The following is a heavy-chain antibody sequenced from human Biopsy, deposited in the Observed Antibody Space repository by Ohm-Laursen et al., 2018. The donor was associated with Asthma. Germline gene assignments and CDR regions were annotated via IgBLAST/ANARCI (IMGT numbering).Heavy chain of an antibody. CDR2: IFYSGST. CDR3: ARAQDYYYSRGYYRSFDC. D-gene: IGHD3-22*01. Sequence: SQTLSLTCTASGAYIGTPDYHWSWIRQHPGKGLEWVGFIFYSGSTYSNPTLKSRVSISIDKSKNQFSLKLSSVTASDTAVYYCARAQDYYYSRGYYRSFDCWGQGTLVTVSA. V-gene: IGHV4-31*03. CDR1: GAYIGTPDYH. J-gene: IGHJ4*02.